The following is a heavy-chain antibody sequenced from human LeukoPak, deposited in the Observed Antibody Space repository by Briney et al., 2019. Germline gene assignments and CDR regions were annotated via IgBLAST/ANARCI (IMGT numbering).Heavy chain of an antibody. Sequence: ASVKVSRKVSGYTLTELSMHWVRQAPGRGLEWMGGFDPEDGETIYAQKFQGRVTMTEDTSTDTAYMELSSLRSEDTAVYYCATDQAYGGDDSDAFDIWGQGTMVTVSS. CDR3: ATDQAYGGDDSDAFDI. D-gene: IGHD4-23*01. V-gene: IGHV1-24*01. CDR1: GYTLTELS. J-gene: IGHJ3*02. CDR2: FDPEDGET.